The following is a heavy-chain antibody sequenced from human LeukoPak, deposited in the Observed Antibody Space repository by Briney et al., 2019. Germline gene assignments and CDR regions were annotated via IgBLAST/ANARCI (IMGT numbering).Heavy chain of an antibody. CDR1: GYSFPSYW. V-gene: IGHV5-51*01. D-gene: IGHD2-21*02. CDR3: ARVDLAYCGGDCPPWFDP. CDR2: IYPGDSDT. J-gene: IGHJ5*02. Sequence: GESLQISCKASGYSFPSYWIGWVRQMPGKGLEWMGIIYPGDSDTRYSPSFQGQVTISADKSISTAYLQWSSLKASDTAMYYCARVDLAYCGGDCPPWFDPWGQGTLVTVSS.